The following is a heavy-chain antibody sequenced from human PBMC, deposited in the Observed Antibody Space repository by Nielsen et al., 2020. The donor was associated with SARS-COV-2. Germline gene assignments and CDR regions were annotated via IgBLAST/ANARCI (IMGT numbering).Heavy chain of an antibody. Sequence: SETLSLTCTVSGGSISSSSYYWGWIRQPPGKGLEWIGSIYYSGSTYYNPSLKSRVTISVDTSKNQFSLKLSSVTAADTAMYYCARAIRRYYYMDVWGKGTTVTVSS. J-gene: IGHJ6*03. V-gene: IGHV4-39*07. CDR1: GGSISSSSYY. CDR2: IYYSGST. CDR3: ARAIRRYYYMDV. D-gene: IGHD4-17*01.